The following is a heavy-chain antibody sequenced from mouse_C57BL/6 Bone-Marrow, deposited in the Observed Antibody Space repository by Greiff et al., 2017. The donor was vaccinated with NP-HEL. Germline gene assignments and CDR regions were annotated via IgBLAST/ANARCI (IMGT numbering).Heavy chain of an antibody. CDR3: ARGGGALDY. CDR2: ISYSGST. Sequence: EVQRVESGPGMVKPSQSLSLTCTVTGYSFTSGYDWHWIRHFPGNKLEWMGYISYSGSTNYNPSLKSRISITHDTSKNHFFLKLNSVTTEDAATYYCARGGGALDYWGQGTTLTVSS. CDR1: GYSFTSGYD. J-gene: IGHJ2*01. V-gene: IGHV3-1*01.